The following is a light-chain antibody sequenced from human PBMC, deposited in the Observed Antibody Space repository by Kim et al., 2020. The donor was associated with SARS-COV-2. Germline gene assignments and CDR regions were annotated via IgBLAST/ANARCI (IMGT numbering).Light chain of an antibody. CDR1: RSNIGSNT. CDR3: AAWDDSLNGWV. Sequence: GQRITLSFSGSRSNIGSNTVNWYQQLPGTAPKLLIYSNNQRPSGVPDRFSGSKSGTSASLAISGLQSEDEADYYCAAWDDSLNGWVFGGGTQLTVL. J-gene: IGLJ3*02. V-gene: IGLV1-44*01. CDR2: SNN.